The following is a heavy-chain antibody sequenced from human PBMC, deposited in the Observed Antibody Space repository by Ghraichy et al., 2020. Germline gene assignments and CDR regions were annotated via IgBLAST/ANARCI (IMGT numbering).Heavy chain of an antibody. J-gene: IGHJ4*02. V-gene: IGHV3-7*03. CDR1: GFTFSSCW. CDR3: ARIPQRDSYFDH. CDR2: IKEDGSVK. D-gene: IGHD1-1*01. Sequence: GGSLRLSCAPSGFTFSSCWMTWVRQAPGKGLEWVANIKEDGSVKYYLDSVKGRFTISRDNAKNSLYLQMNSLRVDDTAMYYCARIPQRDSYFDHWGQGTLVTVSS.